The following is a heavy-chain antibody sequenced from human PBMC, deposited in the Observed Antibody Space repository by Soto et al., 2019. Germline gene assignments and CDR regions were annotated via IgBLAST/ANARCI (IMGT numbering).Heavy chain of an antibody. CDR1: GDSFSSDHW. Sequence: QVQLQESGPGLVKPSETLSLICVVSGDSFSSDHWWSWVRQPPGKGLEWIGEVYHNGNTNYNPSLKSRVTVSLDTSMTHFSLKVTSVNAADTAVYYCVRDYSDFYFDYWGQGALVTVSS. CDR2: VYHNGNT. J-gene: IGHJ4*02. CDR3: VRDYSDFYFDY. V-gene: IGHV4-4*02. D-gene: IGHD4-17*01.